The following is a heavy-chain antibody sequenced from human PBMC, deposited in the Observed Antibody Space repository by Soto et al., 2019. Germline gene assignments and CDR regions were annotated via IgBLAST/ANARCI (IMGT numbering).Heavy chain of an antibody. J-gene: IGHJ4*02. CDR2: ISGSGDNT. D-gene: IGHD1-26*01. Sequence: PGGSLRLSCAVSGFTFTSYAVSWVRQAPGKGLEWVSAISGSGDNTYYADSVKGRFATSRDNSKDTLYLQLNSLRAEDTAVYYCAKDQRGSISRSALDSWGQGT. V-gene: IGHV3-23*01. CDR1: GFTFTSYA. CDR3: AKDQRGSISRSALDS.